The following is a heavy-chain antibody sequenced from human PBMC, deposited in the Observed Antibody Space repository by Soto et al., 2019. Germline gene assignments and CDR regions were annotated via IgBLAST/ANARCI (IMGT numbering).Heavy chain of an antibody. CDR3: ARDLYGLDV. Sequence: QVQLVESGGGLVESGGSLRLSCAATGFSFSDYDMTWIRQAPGQGLEWLSYISRTDSSKYYAGSVKGRFTISVDSAKRSVYLQMNSLRADDTAVYYCARDLYGLDVWGQGTTVIVSS. J-gene: IGHJ6*02. CDR2: ISRTDSSK. V-gene: IGHV3-11*01. CDR1: GFSFSDYD.